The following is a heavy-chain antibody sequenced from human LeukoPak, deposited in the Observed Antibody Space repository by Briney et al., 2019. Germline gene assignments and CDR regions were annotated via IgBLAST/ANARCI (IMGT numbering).Heavy chain of an antibody. CDR3: ANHCSGGTCYRYYFDH. D-gene: IGHD2-15*01. Sequence: SETLSLTCTVSGGSIRSYYWSWLRQHRGKGLEWIGYIYYTGSTYYNPSLKSRVFMSVDTSKNQFSLSLTSVTAADTAVYYCANHCSGGTCYRYYFDHWGQGMLVAVSS. V-gene: IGHV4-59*06. CDR1: GGSIRSYY. CDR2: IYYTGST. J-gene: IGHJ4*02.